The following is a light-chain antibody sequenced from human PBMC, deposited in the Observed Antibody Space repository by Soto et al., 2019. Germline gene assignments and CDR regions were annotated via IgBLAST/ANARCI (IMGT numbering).Light chain of an antibody. V-gene: IGKV3-20*01. CDR1: QSVSSKY. J-gene: IGKJ2*01. Sequence: EIVLTQSPGTLSLSPGERATLSCRASQSVSSKYLTWYQQKPGQAPRLLIHGASNRATGIPDRFSGSGSGTDFTLTISRLEPEDFAVYYCQHYGDSPGYTFGQGTKLEIK. CDR2: GAS. CDR3: QHYGDSPGYT.